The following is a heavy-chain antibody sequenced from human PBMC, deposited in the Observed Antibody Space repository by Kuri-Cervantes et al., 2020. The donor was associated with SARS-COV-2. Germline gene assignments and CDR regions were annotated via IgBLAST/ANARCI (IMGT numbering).Heavy chain of an antibody. CDR3: ARHRLYYGSSHAFDI. V-gene: IGHV4-59*08. Sequence: SETLSLTCTVSGGSISSYYWSWIRQPPGKGLEWIGYIYYSGSTNYNPSLKSRVTISVDTSKNQFSLKLSSVTAADTAVYYCARHRLYYGSSHAFDIWGQGTMVTVSS. J-gene: IGHJ3*02. CDR1: GGSISSYY. CDR2: IYYSGST. D-gene: IGHD3-22*01.